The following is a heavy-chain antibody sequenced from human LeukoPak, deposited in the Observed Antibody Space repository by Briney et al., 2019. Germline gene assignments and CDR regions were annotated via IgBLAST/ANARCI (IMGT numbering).Heavy chain of an antibody. J-gene: IGHJ4*02. Sequence: GGSLRLSCAASGFTFSSYAMHWVRQAPGKGLEWVAVISYDGSNKYYADSVKGRFTISRDNSKNTLYLQMNSLRAEDTAVYYCACYSSSSEFWGQGTLVTVSS. D-gene: IGHD6-6*01. CDR2: ISYDGSNK. CDR3: ACYSSSSEF. V-gene: IGHV3-30-3*01. CDR1: GFTFSSYA.